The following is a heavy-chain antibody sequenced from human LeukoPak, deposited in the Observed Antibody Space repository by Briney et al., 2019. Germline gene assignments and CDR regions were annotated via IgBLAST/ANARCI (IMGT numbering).Heavy chain of an antibody. V-gene: IGHV3-33*01. CDR3: ASEWRDNGWDYHYFDY. CDR1: GFTFSRYG. D-gene: IGHD4/OR15-4a*01. Sequence: GRSLRLSCAASGFTFSRYGMHWARQAPGKGLEWVAIIWYDGTKKYYADSVKGRFTISRDNSKNTLYLQMNSLRAEDTAVYYCASEWRDNGWDYHYFDYWGQGTLVIVPS. J-gene: IGHJ4*02. CDR2: IWYDGTKK.